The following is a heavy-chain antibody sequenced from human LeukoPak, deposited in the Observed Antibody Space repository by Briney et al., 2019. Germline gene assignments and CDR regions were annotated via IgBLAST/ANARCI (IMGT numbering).Heavy chain of an antibody. J-gene: IGHJ4*02. CDR1: GFTFADYG. V-gene: IGHV3-20*04. Sequence: GGSLRLSCAASGFTFADYGMIWVRQVPGKGLEWVSGINWNGRSTGYPDSVKGRSTISRDNAKNSLYLQMNSLRVDDTALYYCARDDPLRGFDYWGQGTLVTVSS. CDR2: INWNGRST. D-gene: IGHD3-10*01. CDR3: ARDDPLRGFDY.